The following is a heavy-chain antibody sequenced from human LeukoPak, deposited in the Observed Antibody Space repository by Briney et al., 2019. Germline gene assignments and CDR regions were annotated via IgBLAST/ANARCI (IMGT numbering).Heavy chain of an antibody. D-gene: IGHD6-19*01. Sequence: AGGSLRLSCAASGFIVSSHFMSWVRHAPGRGLEWVSVIYVDGSTYYADTVKGRFTISRDNSKNTLFLQMNSLRADDTAVYYCARSSSGWHDYWGQGTLVNVSS. V-gene: IGHV3-53*01. CDR3: ARSSSGWHDY. CDR1: GFIVSSHF. CDR2: IYVDGST. J-gene: IGHJ4*02.